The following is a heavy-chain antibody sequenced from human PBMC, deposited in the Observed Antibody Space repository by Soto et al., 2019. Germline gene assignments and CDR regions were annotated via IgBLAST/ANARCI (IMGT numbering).Heavy chain of an antibody. V-gene: IGHV3-30-3*01. D-gene: IGHD6-6*01. CDR2: ISYDGSNK. CDR3: ARREYSSSSNYDY. Sequence: GGSLRLSCAASGFTFSSYAMHWVRQAPGKGLEWVAVISYDGSNKYYADSVKGRFTISRDNSKNTLYLQMNSLRAEDTAVYYCARREYSSSSNYDYWGQGTLVTVS. CDR1: GFTFSSYA. J-gene: IGHJ4*02.